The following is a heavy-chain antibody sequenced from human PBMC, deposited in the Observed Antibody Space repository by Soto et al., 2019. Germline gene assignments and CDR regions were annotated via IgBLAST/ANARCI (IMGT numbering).Heavy chain of an antibody. CDR3: ARGDFDKSGWFDP. J-gene: IGHJ5*02. D-gene: IGHD3-3*01. V-gene: IGHV1-69*13. CDR2: IIPIFGTA. Sequence: GASVKVSCKASAGTFSSYAISWVRQAPGQGLEWMGGIIPIFGTANYAQKFQGRVTITADESTSTAYMELSSLRSEDTAVYYCARGDFDKSGWFDPWGQGTLVTVSS. CDR1: AGTFSSYA.